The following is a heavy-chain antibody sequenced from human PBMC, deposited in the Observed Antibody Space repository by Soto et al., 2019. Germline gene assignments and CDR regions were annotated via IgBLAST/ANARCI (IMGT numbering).Heavy chain of an antibody. CDR3: EQRGVGAAGDSWFS. CDR2: IYWNDDK. Sequence: ESGPTLVNPTQTLTLTCTFSGFSLRSSGVGVGWIRQPPGKALEWLALIYWNDDKRYSPSLKNRLTITKNTSKDQVVLTMNTIEPVDTAKYYCEQRGVGAAGDSWFSWGQGTRVTVS. D-gene: IGHD1-26*01. V-gene: IGHV2-5*01. J-gene: IGHJ5*02. CDR1: GFSLRSSGVG.